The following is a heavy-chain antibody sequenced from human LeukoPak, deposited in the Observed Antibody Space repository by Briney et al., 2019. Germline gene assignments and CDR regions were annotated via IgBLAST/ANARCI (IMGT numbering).Heavy chain of an antibody. CDR2: ISAYNGNT. Sequence: ASVKVSCKASGYTFTSYGISWVRQAPGQGLEWMGWISAYNGNTNYAQKLQGRVTMTTDTSTSTAYMELRSLGSDDTAVYYCARGSDIVVVPAASDYWGQGTLVTVSS. D-gene: IGHD2-2*01. J-gene: IGHJ4*02. V-gene: IGHV1-18*01. CDR3: ARGSDIVVVPAASDY. CDR1: GYTFTSYG.